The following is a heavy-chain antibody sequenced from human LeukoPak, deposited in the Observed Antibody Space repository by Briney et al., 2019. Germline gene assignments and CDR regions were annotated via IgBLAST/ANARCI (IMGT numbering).Heavy chain of an antibody. J-gene: IGHJ3*02. V-gene: IGHV4-59*01. D-gene: IGHD6-19*01. CDR3: ARDVDSSGWYDAVDI. CDR2: IYYSGSA. Sequence: SETLSLTCTVSGGSISSYYWSWIRQPPGKGLEWIGYIYYSGSANYNPSLKSRVTISVDTSKNQFSLKLSSVTAADTAVYYCARDVDSSGWYDAVDIWGQGTMVSV. CDR1: GGSISSYY.